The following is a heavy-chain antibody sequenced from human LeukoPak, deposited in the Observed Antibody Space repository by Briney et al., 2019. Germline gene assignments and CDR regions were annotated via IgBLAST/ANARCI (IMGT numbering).Heavy chain of an antibody. CDR1: GDSIRTNSYY. D-gene: IGHD3-22*01. J-gene: IGHJ5*02. CDR2: VYYNGNI. V-gene: IGHV4-39*01. CDR3: ARLRHDRSGYYWFGP. Sequence: SETLSLTCTVSGDSIRTNSYYWGWIRQPPGKGLEWIASVYYNGNIYYNPSFRSRVTMSVDTSNNQFSLSLTSATAADTAVYFCARLRHDRSGYYWFGPWGRGTLVTVSS.